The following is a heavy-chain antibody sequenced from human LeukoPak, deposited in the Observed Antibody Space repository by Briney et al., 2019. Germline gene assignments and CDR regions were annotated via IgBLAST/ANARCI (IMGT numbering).Heavy chain of an antibody. CDR2: ISYDGSSA. D-gene: IGHD3-16*01. CDR3: ARRRTIGDYDY. Sequence: GGSLRLSCEASGFTFSNYWMHWVRQAPGKGLMWAARISYDGSSADHADSVKGRFTISRDNAKNTLYLQMNSLRVEDTGLYYCARRRTIGDYDYWGQGTLVTVSS. CDR1: GFTFSNYW. V-gene: IGHV3-74*01. J-gene: IGHJ4*02.